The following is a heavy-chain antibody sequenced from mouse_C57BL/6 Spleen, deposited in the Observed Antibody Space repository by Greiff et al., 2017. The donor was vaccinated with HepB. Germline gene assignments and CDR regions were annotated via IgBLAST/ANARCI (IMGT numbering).Heavy chain of an antibody. CDR1: GYAFSSSW. V-gene: IGHV1-82*01. CDR3: AKYDYDVDY. J-gene: IGHJ2*01. Sequence: QVQLQQSGPELVKPGASVKISCKASGYAFSSSWMNWVKQRPGKRLEWIGRIYPGDGDTNYNGKFKGKATLTADKSSSTAYMQLSSLTSEDSAVYFCAKYDYDVDYWGQGTTLTVSS. CDR2: IYPGDGDT. D-gene: IGHD2-4*01.